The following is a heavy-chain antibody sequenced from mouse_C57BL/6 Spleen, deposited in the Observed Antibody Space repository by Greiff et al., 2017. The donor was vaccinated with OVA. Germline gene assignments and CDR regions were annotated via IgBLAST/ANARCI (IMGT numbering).Heavy chain of an antibody. CDR3: AREGLHYFDY. V-gene: IGHV1-19*01. CDR2: INPYNGGT. J-gene: IGHJ2*01. Sequence: DVQLQESGPVLVKPGASVKMSCKASGYTFTDYYMNWVKQSHGKSLEWIGVINPYNGGTSYNQKFKGKATLTVDKSSSTAYMELNSLTSEDSAVYYCAREGLHYFDYWGQGTTLTVSS. D-gene: IGHD2-13*01. CDR1: GYTFTDYY.